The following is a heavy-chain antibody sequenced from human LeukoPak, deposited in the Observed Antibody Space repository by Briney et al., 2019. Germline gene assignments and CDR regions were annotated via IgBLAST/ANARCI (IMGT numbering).Heavy chain of an antibody. D-gene: IGHD7-27*01. V-gene: IGHV3-74*01. CDR1: GFTFSSYW. Sequence: GGSLRLSCAASGFTFSSYWTYWVRQAPGKGLVWVSRINGDGSITSHADSVKGRFTISRDTAKNTVFLQMHSLRAEDTAVYYCARVGVSWGGFDIWGQGTMVTVSS. J-gene: IGHJ3*02. CDR2: INGDGSIT. CDR3: ARVGVSWGGFDI.